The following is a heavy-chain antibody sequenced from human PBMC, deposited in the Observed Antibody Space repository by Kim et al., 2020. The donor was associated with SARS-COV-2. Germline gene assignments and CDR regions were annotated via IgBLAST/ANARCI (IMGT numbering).Heavy chain of an antibody. CDR2: ISYDGSNK. J-gene: IGHJ6*02. D-gene: IGHD6-19*01. CDR1: GFTFSSYG. Sequence: GGSLRLSCAASGFTFSSYGMHWVRQAPGKGLEGVAVISYDGSNKYYADSVKGRFTISRDNSKNTLYLQMNSLRAEDTAVYYCAKSIAVAGLYYYGMDVWGQGTTVTVSS. V-gene: IGHV3-30*18. CDR3: AKSIAVAGLYYYGMDV.